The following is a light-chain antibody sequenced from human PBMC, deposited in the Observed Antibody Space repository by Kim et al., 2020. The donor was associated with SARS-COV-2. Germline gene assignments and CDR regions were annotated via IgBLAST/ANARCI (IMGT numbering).Light chain of an antibody. Sequence: RVTIACTGNSSNIEAGYDVNWYQQLPGTAPKLLIYHNTKRPAGVPDRFPGSRSGTSASLAIAGLLADDEDDYYCPSYDSILAGYVFGTGTKVTVL. CDR1: SSNIEAGYD. V-gene: IGLV1-40*01. CDR2: HNT. CDR3: PSYDSILAGYV. J-gene: IGLJ1*01.